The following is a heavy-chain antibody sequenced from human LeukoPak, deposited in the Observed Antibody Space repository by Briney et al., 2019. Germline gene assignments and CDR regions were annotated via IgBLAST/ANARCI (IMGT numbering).Heavy chain of an antibody. Sequence: PGGSLRLSCAASGFTFSSYGMHWVRQAPGKGLEWVAVIWYDGSNKYYADSVKGRFTISRDNSKNTPYLQMNSLRAEDTAVYYCAKGYSGTPGLDYWGQGTLVTVSS. D-gene: IGHD1-26*01. V-gene: IGHV3-33*06. CDR3: AKGYSGTPGLDY. CDR1: GFTFSSYG. CDR2: IWYDGSNK. J-gene: IGHJ4*02.